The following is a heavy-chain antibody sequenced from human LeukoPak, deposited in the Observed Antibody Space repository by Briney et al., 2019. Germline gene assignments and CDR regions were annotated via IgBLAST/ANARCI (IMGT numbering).Heavy chain of an antibody. CDR1: AYTFTGYY. Sequence: ASVKVSCTASAYTFTGYYMHWVRQAPGQGLEWMGWINPNSGGTNYAQKFQGRVTMTRDTSISTAYMELSRLRSDDTAVYYCARALGLVRGAPGYWGQGTLVTVSS. CDR3: ARALGLVRGAPGY. J-gene: IGHJ4*02. D-gene: IGHD3-10*01. V-gene: IGHV1-2*02. CDR2: INPNSGGT.